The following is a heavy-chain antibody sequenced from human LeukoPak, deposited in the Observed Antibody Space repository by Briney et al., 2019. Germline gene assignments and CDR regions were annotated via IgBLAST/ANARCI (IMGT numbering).Heavy chain of an antibody. CDR1: GGPISTSNYY. CDR3: ARARGTVTRVGYYYYYYYMDV. CDR2: IFYSGST. V-gene: IGHV4-39*07. J-gene: IGHJ6*03. D-gene: IGHD4-17*01. Sequence: SETLSLTCTVSGGPISTSNYYWGWIRQPPGKGLEWIGNIFYSGSTYYSPSLKSRVTISVDTSKNQFSLKLSSVTAADTAVYYCARARGTVTRVGYYYYYYYMDVWGKGTTVTVSS.